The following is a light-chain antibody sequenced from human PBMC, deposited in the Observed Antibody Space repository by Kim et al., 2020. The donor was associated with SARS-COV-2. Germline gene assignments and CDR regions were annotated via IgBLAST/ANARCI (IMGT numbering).Light chain of an antibody. CDR1: QSVSSN. Sequence: EIVMTQSPATLPVSPGERATLSCRASQSVSSNLAWYQQKPGQAPRLLIYGASTRATGIPARFSGSGSGAEFTLTISSLQSEDFAVYYCQQYNNWPPLTFGGGTKLEI. V-gene: IGKV3-15*01. CDR2: GAS. CDR3: QQYNNWPPLT. J-gene: IGKJ4*01.